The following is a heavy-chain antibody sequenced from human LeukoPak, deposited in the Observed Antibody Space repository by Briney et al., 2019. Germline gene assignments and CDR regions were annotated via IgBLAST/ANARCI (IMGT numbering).Heavy chain of an antibody. Sequence: PSETLSLTCTVSGGSISSSSYYWGWIRQPPGKGLEWIGSIYYSGSTYYNPSLKSRVTISVDTSKNQFSLKLSSVTAADTAVYYCARARAVAGPFRRAFDIWGQGTMVTVSS. CDR3: ARARAVAGPFRRAFDI. CDR1: GGSISSSSYY. D-gene: IGHD6-19*01. V-gene: IGHV4-39*07. J-gene: IGHJ3*02. CDR2: IYYSGST.